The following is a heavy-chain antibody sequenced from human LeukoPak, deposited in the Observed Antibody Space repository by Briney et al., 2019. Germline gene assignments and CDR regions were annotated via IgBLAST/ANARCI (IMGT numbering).Heavy chain of an antibody. V-gene: IGHV3-7*03. Sequence: PGGSLRLSCAASGFTFSTYYMSWVRQAPGKGLEWVANIKPDGSEGYYVDSVKGRFTISRDNAKNSLYLQMNSLRAEDTAVYYCARYRYCSSANCYGDYWGQGTLVTASS. D-gene: IGHD2-2*01. CDR1: GFTFSTYY. J-gene: IGHJ4*02. CDR3: ARYRYCSSANCYGDY. CDR2: IKPDGSEG.